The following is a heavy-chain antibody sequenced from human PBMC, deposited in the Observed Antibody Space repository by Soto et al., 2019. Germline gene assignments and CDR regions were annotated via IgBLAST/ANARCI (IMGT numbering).Heavy chain of an antibody. Sequence: QVQLVQSGAEVKKPGASMKVSCKASGYSFTTYYIHWVRQAPGQGLEWMGMINPSGGSTSYAQKFQGRVTMTRDTSTSTVYMELTSLRSEDTAVYYCARNDKSGLDYWGQGTMVTVS. V-gene: IGHV1-46*01. CDR2: INPSGGST. CDR1: GYSFTTYY. CDR3: ARNDKSGLDY. D-gene: IGHD1-1*01. J-gene: IGHJ4*02.